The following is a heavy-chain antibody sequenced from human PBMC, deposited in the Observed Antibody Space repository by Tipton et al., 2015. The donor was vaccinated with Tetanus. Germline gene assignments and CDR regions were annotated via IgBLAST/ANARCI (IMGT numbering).Heavy chain of an antibody. J-gene: IGHJ6*02. CDR2: IYDSGST. CDR1: GGSISSGDYS. Sequence: LRLSCAVSGGSISSGDYSWSWIRQPPGKGLEWIGYIYDSGSTYYNPSLKSRVTISEDSSTNQISLRLRSVTAADTAVYYCARVKGTYNHYGLDVWGQGTTVSVSS. D-gene: IGHD3-10*01. V-gene: IGHV4-30-2*01. CDR3: ARVKGTYNHYGLDV.